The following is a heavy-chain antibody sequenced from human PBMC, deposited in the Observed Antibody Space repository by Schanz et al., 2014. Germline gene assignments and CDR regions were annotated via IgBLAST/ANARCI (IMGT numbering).Heavy chain of an antibody. V-gene: IGHV3-7*03. D-gene: IGHD5-12*01. Sequence: VQLVESGGNLVKPGGSLRLSCAASGFRFSDYYMSWIRQAPGKGLEWVAVISYDGSEKYYGDSVTGRFTISRDNAKNSLYLQMNSLRAEDTAVYFCARDGGRDGYNLAFDVWGQGTLVTVSS. CDR2: ISYDGSEK. CDR3: ARDGGRDGYNLAFDV. J-gene: IGHJ3*01. CDR1: GFRFSDYY.